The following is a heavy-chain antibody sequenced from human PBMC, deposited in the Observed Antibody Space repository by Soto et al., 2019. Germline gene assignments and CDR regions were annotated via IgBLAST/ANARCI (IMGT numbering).Heavy chain of an antibody. CDR3: AKVPLWFGDRVLFDF. D-gene: IGHD3-10*01. CDR2: IVASGGST. CDR1: GFTFINFA. Sequence: EVQLLESGGGLVQPGGSLRLSCAASGFTFINFAMSWVRLAPGKGLEWVSTIVASGGSTYHADSVRGRFTISRDNSKNTLFLQMNTLRAEDTAVYYCAKVPLWFGDRVLFDFWGQGTLVTVSS. J-gene: IGHJ4*02. V-gene: IGHV3-23*01.